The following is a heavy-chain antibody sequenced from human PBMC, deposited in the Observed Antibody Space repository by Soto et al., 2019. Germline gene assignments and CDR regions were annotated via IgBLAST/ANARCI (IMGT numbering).Heavy chain of an antibody. V-gene: IGHV1-2*04. J-gene: IGHJ6*04. D-gene: IGHD6-19*01. CDR1: GYTFTGYY. CDR3: AREYGGSSIAVACPTPNYYGMDV. Sequence: ASVKVSCKASGYTFTGYYMHWVRQAPGQGLEWMGWINPNSGGTNYAQKFQGWVTMTRDTSISTAYMELSRLRSDDTAVYYCAREYGGSSIAVACPTPNYYGMDVWGKGTTVTVSS. CDR2: INPNSGGT.